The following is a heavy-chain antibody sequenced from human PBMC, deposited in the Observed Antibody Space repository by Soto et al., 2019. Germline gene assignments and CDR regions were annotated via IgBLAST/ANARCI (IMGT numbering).Heavy chain of an antibody. Sequence: QVQLQQWGAGMLKPSETLSLTCAVYGGSFSGYYWTWFRQPPGKGLEWIGEISPSGTTKYIPSLKSRVTNSADASKNQFSLKVTSVTGADTAVYYCVTSLGFGTQREIWGQGALVTVSS. CDR3: VTSLGFGTQREI. J-gene: IGHJ4*02. D-gene: IGHD3-10*01. CDR2: ISPSGTT. V-gene: IGHV4-34*01. CDR1: GGSFSGYY.